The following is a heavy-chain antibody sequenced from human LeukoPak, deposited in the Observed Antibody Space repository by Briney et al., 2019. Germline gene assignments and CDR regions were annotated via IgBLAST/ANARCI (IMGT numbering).Heavy chain of an antibody. CDR2: MNPNSGNT. CDR1: GYTFTSYD. CDR3: ARGLYCSGGSCYEAGY. V-gene: IGHV1-8*01. D-gene: IGHD2-15*01. J-gene: IGHJ4*02. Sequence: ASVRVSCKASGYTFTSYDINWVRQATGQGLEWMGWMNPNSGNTGYAQKFQGRVTMTRNTSISTAYMELSSLRSEDTAVYYSARGLYCSGGSCYEAGYWGQGTLVTVSS.